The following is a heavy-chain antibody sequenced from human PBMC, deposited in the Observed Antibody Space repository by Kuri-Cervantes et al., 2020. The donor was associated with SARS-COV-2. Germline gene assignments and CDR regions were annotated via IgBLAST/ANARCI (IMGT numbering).Heavy chain of an antibody. V-gene: IGHV3-30-3*01. Sequence: GESLKISCAASGFTFFSYAMHWVRQAPGKGLEWVAIIPYDGSNKYYADSVKGRFTISRDNSKNTLYLQMNSLRAEDTALYYCARGRVGVHDYWGQGTLVTVSS. CDR3: ARGRVGVHDY. CDR2: IPYDGSNK. J-gene: IGHJ4*02. D-gene: IGHD2-21*01. CDR1: GFTFFSYA.